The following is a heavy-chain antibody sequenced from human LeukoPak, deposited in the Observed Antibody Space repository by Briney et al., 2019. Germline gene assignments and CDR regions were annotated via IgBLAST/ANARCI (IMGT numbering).Heavy chain of an antibody. Sequence: GGSLRLSCAASGFAFSSYSMNWVRQAPGKGLEWVSSISSSSSYIYYADSEKGRFTISRDNAKNSLYLQMNSLRAEDTAVYYCARVFASPYYDFWSGYYLDAFDIWGQGTMVTVSS. CDR2: ISSSSSYI. CDR3: ARVFASPYYDFWSGYYLDAFDI. V-gene: IGHV3-21*01. CDR1: GFAFSSYS. D-gene: IGHD3-3*01. J-gene: IGHJ3*02.